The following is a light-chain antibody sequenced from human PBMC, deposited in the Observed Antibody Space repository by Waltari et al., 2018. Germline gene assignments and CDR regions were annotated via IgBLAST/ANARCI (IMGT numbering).Light chain of an antibody. V-gene: IGLV2-11*01. Sequence: QSALTQPRSVSGPPGQSVTISCTGTSSDVGGDDYVSWYQHHPGKAPKLMICDVTKRPSGVPDRFSGSKSGNTASLTIPGLQAEDEADYYCCSYAGSYTHVVFGGGTKLTVL. CDR3: CSYAGSYTHVV. J-gene: IGLJ2*01. CDR1: SSDVGGDDY. CDR2: DVT.